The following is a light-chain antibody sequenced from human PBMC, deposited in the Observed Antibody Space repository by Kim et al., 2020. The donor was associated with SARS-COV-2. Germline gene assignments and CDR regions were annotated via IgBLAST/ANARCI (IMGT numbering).Light chain of an antibody. V-gene: IGLV1-44*01. CDR2: RND. CDR3: SSWDDSLDVVV. CDR1: SSNIQRNT. Sequence: GQRGIISCSGRSSNIQRNTVNWYQQLPGTAPKRLISRNDQRPSGVPGRFSGSKSGTSASLAITGLQSEDEAHYYCSSWDDSLDVVVFGGGTQLTVL. J-gene: IGLJ2*01.